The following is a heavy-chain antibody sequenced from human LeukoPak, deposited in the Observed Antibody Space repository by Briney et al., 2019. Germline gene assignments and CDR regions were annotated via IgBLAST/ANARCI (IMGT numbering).Heavy chain of an antibody. J-gene: IGHJ6*03. V-gene: IGHV1-69*13. Sequence: SVKVSCKASGGTFSSYAISRVRQAPGQGLEWMGGIIPIFGTANYAQKFQGRVTITADESTSTAYMELSSLRSEDTAVYYCAADYGDYLNLNYYYMDVWGKGTTVTVSS. CDR3: AADYGDYLNLNYYYMDV. CDR1: GGTFSSYA. CDR2: IIPIFGTA. D-gene: IGHD4-17*01.